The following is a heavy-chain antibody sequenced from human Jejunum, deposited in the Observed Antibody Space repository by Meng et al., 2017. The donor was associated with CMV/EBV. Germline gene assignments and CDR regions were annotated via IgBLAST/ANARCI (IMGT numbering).Heavy chain of an antibody. V-gene: IGHV3-23*01. D-gene: IGHD3-10*01. CDR2: ISASGDTT. CDR1: GFTFSNYD. CDR3: TTDHVSRRLLLLLF. J-gene: IGHJ4*01. Sequence: SGFTFSNYDMNWVRQAPGKGLEWVSAISASGDTTYYADSVKGRFTISRDNSKNTLFLQMSSLRAEDTAVYYCTTDHVSRRLLLLLFWGQGTRVTVSS.